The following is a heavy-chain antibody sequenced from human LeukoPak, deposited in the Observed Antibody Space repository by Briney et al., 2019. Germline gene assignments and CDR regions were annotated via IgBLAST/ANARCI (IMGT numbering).Heavy chain of an antibody. CDR1: GDSISSGGFY. Sequence: SETLSLTCTVSGDSISSGGFYWSWIRQHPGKGLEWIGHISYIGNTYFNPSLKSRLYMSVDTSKNQFSLRLTTVTAADTAVYYCARGRTWFDPWGQGTLVSVYS. J-gene: IGHJ5*02. V-gene: IGHV4-31*03. CDR3: ARGRTWFDP. CDR2: ISYIGNT.